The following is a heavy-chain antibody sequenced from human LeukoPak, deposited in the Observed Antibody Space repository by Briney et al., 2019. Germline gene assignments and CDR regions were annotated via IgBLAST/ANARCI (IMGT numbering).Heavy chain of an antibody. D-gene: IGHD3-10*01. Sequence: SETLSLTCAVYGGSFSGYYWSWIRQPPGKGLEWIGEINHSGSTNYNPSLKSRVTISVDTSKNQFSLKLSSVTAADTAVYYCAKSFGWDPHLLWFGELFLPGSHLDYWGQGTLVTVSS. CDR1: GGSFSGYY. CDR3: AKSFGWDPHLLWFGELFLPGSHLDY. V-gene: IGHV4-34*01. J-gene: IGHJ4*02. CDR2: INHSGST.